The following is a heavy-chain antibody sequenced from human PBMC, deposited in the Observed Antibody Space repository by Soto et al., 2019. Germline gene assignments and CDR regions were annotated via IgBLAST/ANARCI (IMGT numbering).Heavy chain of an antibody. CDR3: ARISGLGEVSPYFDL. Sequence: PSETLSLPCIVSRGSISNYFWPWSRQPPGRGLEWIGYISYSGTTNYNASLKSRVTISVDTSANQFSLRVRSVTAADTAVYYCARISGLGEVSPYFDLWGQGARVTVSS. V-gene: IGHV4-59*01. CDR2: ISYSGTT. D-gene: IGHD3-16*01. J-gene: IGHJ4*02. CDR1: RGSISNYF.